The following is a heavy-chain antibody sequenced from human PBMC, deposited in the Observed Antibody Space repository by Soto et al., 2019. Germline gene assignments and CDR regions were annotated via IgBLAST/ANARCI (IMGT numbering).Heavy chain of an antibody. J-gene: IGHJ4*02. Sequence: QVQLVQSGAEVKKPGASVKVSCKASGYTFTSYGISWVRQAPGQGLEWMGWISAYNGNTNYAQKLQGRVTMTTDTSTSTAYMELRSLRSDDTAVYYCARDEIVLMVYAIRALDYWGQGTLVTVSS. V-gene: IGHV1-18*04. CDR3: ARDEIVLMVYAIRALDY. CDR1: GYTFTSYG. CDR2: ISAYNGNT. D-gene: IGHD2-8*01.